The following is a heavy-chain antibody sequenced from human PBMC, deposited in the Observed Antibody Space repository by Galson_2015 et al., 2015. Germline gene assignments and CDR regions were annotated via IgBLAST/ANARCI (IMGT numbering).Heavy chain of an antibody. CDR1: KFTFSNSW. D-gene: IGHD6-13*01. J-gene: IGHJ4*02. V-gene: IGHV3-7*03. CDR3: ALDGGIAAPPYYFDY. Sequence: SLRLSCAASKFTFSNSWMTWVRQAPGRGLEWVANIKKDGSEKNYVDSVKGRFTISSDNARNSLYLQMNSLRAEDTAVYYCALDGGIAAPPYYFDYWGQGTLVTVSS. CDR2: IKKDGSEK.